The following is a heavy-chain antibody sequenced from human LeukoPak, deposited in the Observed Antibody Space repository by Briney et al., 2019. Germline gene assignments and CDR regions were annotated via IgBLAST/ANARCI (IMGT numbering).Heavy chain of an antibody. CDR1: GGSISSSSYY. CDR2: IYYSGGT. CDR3: ARPYYYDFWSGPSDY. D-gene: IGHD3-3*01. V-gene: IGHV4-39*01. Sequence: PSETLSLTCTVSGGSISSSSYYWGWIRQPPGKGLEWIGSIYYSGGTYYNPSLKSRVTISVDTSKNQFSLKLSSVTAADTAVYYCARPYYYDFWSGPSDYWGQGILVTVSS. J-gene: IGHJ4*02.